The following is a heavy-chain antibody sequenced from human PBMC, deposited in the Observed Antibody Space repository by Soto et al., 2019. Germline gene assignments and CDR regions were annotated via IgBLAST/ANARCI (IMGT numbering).Heavy chain of an antibody. J-gene: IGHJ3*02. V-gene: IGHV3-23*01. CDR3: AKTPRGAVGATGFDAFDI. CDR2: IRGSGGST. CDR1: GFTFSIYA. Sequence: GGSLRLSCAASGFTFSIYAMSWVRQAPGKGLEWVSVIRGSGGSTYYADSVKGRFTISRDNSKNTLYLQMNTLRVEDTAIHYCAKTPRGAVGATGFDAFDIWGQGTMVTVSS. D-gene: IGHD1-26*01.